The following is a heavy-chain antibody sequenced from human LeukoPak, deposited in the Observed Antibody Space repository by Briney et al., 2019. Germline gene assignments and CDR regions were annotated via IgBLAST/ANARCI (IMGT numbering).Heavy chain of an antibody. J-gene: IGHJ3*02. V-gene: IGHV3-23*01. CDR3: AKDGTTVVRGLFDK. CDR1: GFTFSSYA. D-gene: IGHD4-23*01. Sequence: GGSLRLSCAASGFTFSSYAMIWVRQAPGKGLEWVSGISGSGGSTFYADSVKGRFTIHRDNSKNTLYLLINSLRAEDTAVYYCAKDGTTVVRGLFDKWGPGTMVTVSS. CDR2: ISGSGGST.